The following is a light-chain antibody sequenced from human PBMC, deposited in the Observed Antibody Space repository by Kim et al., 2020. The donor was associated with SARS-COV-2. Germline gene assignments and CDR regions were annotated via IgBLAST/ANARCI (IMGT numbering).Light chain of an antibody. V-gene: IGLV4-69*01. J-gene: IGLJ3*02. CDR1: TGHNNYA. Sequence: QLVLTQSPSASASLGASFKLTCTLNTGHNNYAIAWHQQQPEKGPRYLMTLNGDGSHTKGDGIPDRFSGSSSGAERYLTISSLQSEDEAVYYCQTWGTGIQVFGGGTQLTVL. CDR3: QTWGTGIQV. CDR2: LNGDGSH.